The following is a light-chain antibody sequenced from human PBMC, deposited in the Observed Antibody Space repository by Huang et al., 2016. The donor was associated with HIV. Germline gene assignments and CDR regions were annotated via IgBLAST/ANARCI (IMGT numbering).Light chain of an antibody. V-gene: IGKV1-39*01. CDR1: QSIRTY. Sequence: DIQMTQSPSSLSASVGDRVTITCRASQSIRTYLNWYQQKPGKAPKVLIYATSSLQSGVPSRVSGSGSGTDFTLTISSLQPEDFATYYCQQSYTTPRTVGQGTKLEIK. CDR3: QQSYTTPRT. CDR2: ATS. J-gene: IGKJ2*02.